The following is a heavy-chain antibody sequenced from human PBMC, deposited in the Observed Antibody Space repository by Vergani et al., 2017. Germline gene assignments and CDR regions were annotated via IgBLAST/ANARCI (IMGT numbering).Heavy chain of an antibody. CDR2: ISYDGTQK. V-gene: IGHV3-30*03. J-gene: IGHJ1*01. CDR3: ATKSCGTPGCQIGYFRE. D-gene: IGHD1-1*01. CDR1: GFPFSSYG. Sequence: QVQLVESGGGVVQPGGSLRLSCAASGFPFSSYGMHWVRQAPGKGLEWVAVISYDGTQKYYADSVKGRFTISRDNSKSTLYLQMNSLRTEDTAVYYCATKSCGTPGCQIGYFREWGQGTLVTVSS.